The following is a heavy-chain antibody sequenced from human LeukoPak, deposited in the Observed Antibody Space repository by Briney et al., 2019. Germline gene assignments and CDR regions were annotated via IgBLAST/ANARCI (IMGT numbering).Heavy chain of an antibody. D-gene: IGHD1-7*01. J-gene: IGHJ5*02. V-gene: IGHV1-2*04. CDR3: ARDLVRGLLELRGWFDP. Sequence: ASVKVSCKASGYTFTGYYMHWVRQAPGQGLEWMGWINPNSGGTNYAQKFQGWVTMTRDTSISTAYMELSSLRSEDTAVYYCARDLVRGLLELRGWFDPWGQGTLVTVSS. CDR2: INPNSGGT. CDR1: GYTFTGYY.